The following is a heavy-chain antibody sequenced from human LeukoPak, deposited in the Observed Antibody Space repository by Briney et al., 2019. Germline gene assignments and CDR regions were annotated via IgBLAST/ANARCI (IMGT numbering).Heavy chain of an antibody. CDR3: ARDGFDY. V-gene: IGHV3-64*01. CDR1: GFTFSSYA. CDR2: ISSNEDST. Sequence: PGGSLRLSCAASGFTFSSYAMHWVRQAPGKGLEYVSAISSNEDSTYYANSVKGRFTISRDNYKNTLYLHMGSLRAEDMAVYYCARDGFDYWGQGTLVTVSS. J-gene: IGHJ4*02.